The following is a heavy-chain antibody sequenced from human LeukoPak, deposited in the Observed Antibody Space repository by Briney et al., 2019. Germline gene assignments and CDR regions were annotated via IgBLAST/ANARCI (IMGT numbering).Heavy chain of an antibody. J-gene: IGHJ5*02. D-gene: IGHD6-19*01. V-gene: IGHV1-18*01. CDR2: ISAYNGNT. CDR3: ARDRSGWYLNWFDP. CDR1: GYTFTSYG. Sequence: ASVKVSCKASGYTFTSYGISWVRQAPGQGLEWMGWISAYNGNTNYAQKLQGRVTMTTDTSTSTAYTELRSLRSDDTAVYYCARDRSGWYLNWFDPWGQGTLVTVSS.